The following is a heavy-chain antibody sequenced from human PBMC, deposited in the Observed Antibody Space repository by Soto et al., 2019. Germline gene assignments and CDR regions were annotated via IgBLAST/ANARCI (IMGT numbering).Heavy chain of an antibody. V-gene: IGHV1-69*13. J-gene: IGHJ4*02. Sequence: VKVSCKASGGTFSSYAISWVRQAPGQGLEWMGGIIPIFGTANYAQKFQGRVTITADESTSTAYMELSSLRSEDTAVYYCARDGVYGGNSVVVFDYWGQGTLVTVSS. CDR1: GGTFSSYA. CDR2: IIPIFGTA. D-gene: IGHD2-15*01. CDR3: ARDGVYGGNSVVVFDY.